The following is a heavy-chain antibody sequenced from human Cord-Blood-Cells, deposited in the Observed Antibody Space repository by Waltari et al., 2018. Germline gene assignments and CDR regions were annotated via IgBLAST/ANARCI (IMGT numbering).Heavy chain of an antibody. Sequence: EVQLVASGGGLIHPGGSLGLSRATSGFTVSSNYMHRVRQAPGQGLEWVSVIYSGGSTYYADSVKGRFTISRDNSKNTLYLQMNSLRAEDTAVYYCARSPINDAFDIWGQGTMVTVSS. D-gene: IGHD2-21*01. V-gene: IGHV3-53*01. CDR1: GFTVSSNY. J-gene: IGHJ3*02. CDR3: ARSPINDAFDI. CDR2: IYSGGST.